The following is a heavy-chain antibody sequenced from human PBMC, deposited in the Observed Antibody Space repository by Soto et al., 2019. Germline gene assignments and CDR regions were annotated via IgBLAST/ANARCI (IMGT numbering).Heavy chain of an antibody. D-gene: IGHD2-2*01. CDR3: ARGLLVACSSTSCLVGAFDI. Sequence: SETLSLTCAVYGGSSSGYYWSWIRQPPGKGLEWIGEINHSGSTNYNPSLKSRVTISVDTSKNQFSLKLSSVTAADTAVYYCARGLLVACSSTSCLVGAFDIWGQGTMVTVSS. CDR1: GGSSSGYY. V-gene: IGHV4-34*01. CDR2: INHSGST. J-gene: IGHJ3*02.